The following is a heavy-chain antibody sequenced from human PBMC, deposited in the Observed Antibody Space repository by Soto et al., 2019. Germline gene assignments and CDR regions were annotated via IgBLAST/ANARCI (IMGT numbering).Heavy chain of an antibody. D-gene: IGHD5-18*01. CDR1: GFTFSDYY. Sequence: PVGSLRLSCAASGFTFSDYYMSWIRQAPGKGLEWVSYISSSSSYTNYADSVKGRFTISRDNAKNSLYLQMNSLRAEDTAVYYCARDLETAMVDYWGQGTLVTVS. CDR3: ARDLETAMVDY. CDR2: ISSSSSYT. J-gene: IGHJ4*02. V-gene: IGHV3-11*06.